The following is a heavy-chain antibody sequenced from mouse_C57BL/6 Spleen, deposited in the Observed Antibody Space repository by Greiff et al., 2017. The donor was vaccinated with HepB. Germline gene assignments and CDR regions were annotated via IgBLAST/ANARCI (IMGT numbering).Heavy chain of an antibody. CDR1: GFTFSSYA. V-gene: IGHV5-4*01. CDR2: ISDGGSYT. Sequence: EVQVVESGGGLVKPGGSLKLSCAASGFTFSSYAMSWVRQTPEKRLEWVATISDGGSYTYYPDNVKGRFTISRDNAKNNLYLQMSHLKSEDTAMYYCARDQRGIYDYDGWYFDVWGTGTTVTVSS. CDR3: ARDQRGIYDYDGWYFDV. J-gene: IGHJ1*03. D-gene: IGHD2-4*01.